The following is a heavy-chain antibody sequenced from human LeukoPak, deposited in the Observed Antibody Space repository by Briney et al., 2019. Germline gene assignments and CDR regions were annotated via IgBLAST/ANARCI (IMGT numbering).Heavy chain of an antibody. CDR1: GFTFSSYS. Sequence: KPGGSLRLSCAASGFTFSSYSMNWVRQAPGKGLEWVSSISSSSSYIYYADSVKGRFTISRDNAKNSLYLQMNSLRAEDTAVYYCARGGSGTVDACDIWGQGTMVSVSS. V-gene: IGHV3-21*01. D-gene: IGHD3-10*01. CDR2: ISSSSSYI. CDR3: ARGGSGTVDACDI. J-gene: IGHJ3*02.